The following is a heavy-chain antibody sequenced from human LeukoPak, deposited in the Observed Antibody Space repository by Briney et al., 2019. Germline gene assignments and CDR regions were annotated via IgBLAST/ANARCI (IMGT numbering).Heavy chain of an antibody. J-gene: IGHJ5*02. CDR2: FDPEDGET. V-gene: IGHV1-24*01. D-gene: IGHD4-17*01. CDR3: ATVGGDYESNWFDP. CDR1: GYTLTELS. Sequence: ASVKVSCKASGYTLTELSMHWVRQAPGKGLEWMGGFDPEDGETIYAQKFQGRVTMTEDTSTDTAYMELSSLRSEDTAVYYCATVGGDYESNWFDPWGQGTLVTVSS.